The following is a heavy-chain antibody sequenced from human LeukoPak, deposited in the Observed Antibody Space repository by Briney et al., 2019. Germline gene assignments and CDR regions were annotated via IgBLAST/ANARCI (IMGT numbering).Heavy chain of an antibody. CDR3: ARGRNPGSGRNWFDP. CDR2: IIPIFGTA. D-gene: IGHD3-3*01. Sequence: GASVKVSCKASGGTFSSYAISWVRQAPGQGLEWMGGIIPIFGTANYAQKFQGRVTMTRNTSISTAYMELSSLRSEDTAVYYCARGRNPGSGRNWFDPWGQGTLVTVSS. V-gene: IGHV1-69*05. CDR1: GGTFSSYA. J-gene: IGHJ5*02.